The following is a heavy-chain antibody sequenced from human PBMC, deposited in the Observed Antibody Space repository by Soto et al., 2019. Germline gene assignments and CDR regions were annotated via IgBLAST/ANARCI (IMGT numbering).Heavy chain of an antibody. CDR3: ARDWVGVNIVVVPAAIPFDY. CDR2: ISAYNGNT. V-gene: IGHV1-18*04. D-gene: IGHD2-2*02. CDR1: GYTFTMYG. J-gene: IGHJ4*02. Sequence: ASVKVSCKASGYTFTMYGISCVVQAPEQWRGGMGWISAYNGNTNYAQKLQGRVTMTTDTSTSTAHMELRSLRSDDTAVYYCARDWVGVNIVVVPAAIPFDYWGQGTLVTVSS.